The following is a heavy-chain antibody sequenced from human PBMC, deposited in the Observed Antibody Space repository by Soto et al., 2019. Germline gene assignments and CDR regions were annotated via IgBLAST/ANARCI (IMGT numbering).Heavy chain of an antibody. V-gene: IGHV1-69*01. CDR2: IIPVLGVG. CDR3: AREAGYTYGYVFDY. CDR1: GGTFGNHA. Sequence: QVQLVQSGAEVKKPGSSVTVSCKASGGTFGNHAISWVRQAPGQVLEWLGGIIPVLGVGDNAQNFQGRVTITADASTSTAYLELSSLRSEDTALYYCAREAGYTYGYVFDYWGQGTLVTVSS. J-gene: IGHJ4*02. D-gene: IGHD5-18*01.